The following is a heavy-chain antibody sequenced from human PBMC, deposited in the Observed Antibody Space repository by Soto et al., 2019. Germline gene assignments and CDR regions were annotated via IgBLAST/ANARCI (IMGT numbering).Heavy chain of an antibody. Sequence: GGSLRLSCAASGFTFSSYAMSWVRQAPGKGLEWVSAISGSGGSTYYADSVKGRFTISRDNSKNTLYLQMNSLRAEDTAVYYCAKDPSYYDSSFVGSDPWGQGTLVTVSS. CDR3: AKDPSYYDSSFVGSDP. V-gene: IGHV3-23*01. J-gene: IGHJ5*02. D-gene: IGHD3-22*01. CDR1: GFTFSSYA. CDR2: ISGSGGST.